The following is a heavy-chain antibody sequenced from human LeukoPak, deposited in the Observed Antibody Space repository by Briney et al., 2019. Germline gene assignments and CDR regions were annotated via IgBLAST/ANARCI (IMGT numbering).Heavy chain of an antibody. D-gene: IGHD2-15*01. J-gene: IGHJ4*02. CDR3: ARDGQGYCSGGSCYIGYYFDY. V-gene: IGHV1-69*13. Sequence: ASVKVSCKASGGTFSSYAISWVRQAPGQGLEWMGGIIPIFGTANHAQKFQGRVTITADESTSTAYMELSSLRSEDTAVYYCARDGQGYCSGGSCYIGYYFDYWGQGTLVTVSS. CDR2: IIPIFGTA. CDR1: GGTFSSYA.